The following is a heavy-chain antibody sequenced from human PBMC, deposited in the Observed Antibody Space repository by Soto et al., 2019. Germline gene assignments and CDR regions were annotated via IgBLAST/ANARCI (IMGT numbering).Heavy chain of an antibody. CDR1: GFTFSSYG. Sequence: PGGSLRLSCAASGFTFSSYGMHWVRQAPGKGLEWVAVISYDGSNKYYADSVKGRFTISRDNSKNTLYLQMNSLRAEDTAVYYCAKEDPESTSYYYGMDVWGQRTSVTVSS. J-gene: IGHJ6*02. V-gene: IGHV3-30*18. CDR2: ISYDGSNK. CDR3: AKEDPESTSYYYGMDV.